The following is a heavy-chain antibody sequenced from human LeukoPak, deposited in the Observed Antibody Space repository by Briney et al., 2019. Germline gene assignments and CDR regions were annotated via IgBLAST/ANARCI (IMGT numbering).Heavy chain of an antibody. CDR3: ARVRRNGVRVVGGAFDI. J-gene: IGHJ3*02. CDR1: GGTFSSYT. Sequence: SVRVSCKASGGTFSSYTISWVRQAPGQGLEWMGRIIPILGIANYAQKFQGRVTITADKSTSTAYMELSSLRSEDTAVYYCARVRRNGVRVVGGAFDIWGQGRMVTVSS. V-gene: IGHV1-69*02. D-gene: IGHD1-26*01. CDR2: IIPILGIA.